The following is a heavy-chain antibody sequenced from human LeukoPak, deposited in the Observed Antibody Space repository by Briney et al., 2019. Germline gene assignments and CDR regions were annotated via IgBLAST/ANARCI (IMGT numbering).Heavy chain of an antibody. D-gene: IGHD5-12*01. CDR2: INPNSGGT. Sequence: GASVKVSCKASGYTFTGYYMHWVRQAPGQGLEWMGWINPNSGGTNCAQKFQGRVTMTRDTSISTAYMELSRLRSDDTAVYYCATSGYGEDWFDPWGQGTLVTVSS. CDR3: ATSGYGEDWFDP. J-gene: IGHJ5*02. V-gene: IGHV1-2*02. CDR1: GYTFTGYY.